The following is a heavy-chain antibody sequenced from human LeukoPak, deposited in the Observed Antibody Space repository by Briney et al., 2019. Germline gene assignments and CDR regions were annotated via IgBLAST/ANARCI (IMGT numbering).Heavy chain of an antibody. V-gene: IGHV4-39*01. CDR2: IYYSGST. Sequence: SETLSLTCTVSGGSIISGYYYWGWIRQPPGKGLEWIGSIYYSGSTYYNPSLKSRVTIYEDTSKNQFSLKLSSVTAADTAVYYRARHGHSGSSWLNWFDPWGQGTLVTVSS. J-gene: IGHJ5*02. CDR1: GGSIISGYYY. CDR3: ARHGHSGSSWLNWFDP. D-gene: IGHD6-13*01.